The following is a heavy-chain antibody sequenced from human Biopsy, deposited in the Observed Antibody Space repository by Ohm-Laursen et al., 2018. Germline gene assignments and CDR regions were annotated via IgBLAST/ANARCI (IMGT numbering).Heavy chain of an antibody. J-gene: IGHJ6*02. Sequence: TLSLTCTVSGGSISSGGSFWSWIRQRPGKGLEWIGYIFNSAKTSYNPSLKNLITISGDTSNNQFSLKLSSVTAADTAVYYCARDSGILNYGNFKYYHYYGMDVWGQGTKVTVSS. CDR1: GGSISSGGSF. CDR2: IFNSAKT. CDR3: ARDSGILNYGNFKYYHYYGMDV. D-gene: IGHD4-11*01. V-gene: IGHV4-31*01.